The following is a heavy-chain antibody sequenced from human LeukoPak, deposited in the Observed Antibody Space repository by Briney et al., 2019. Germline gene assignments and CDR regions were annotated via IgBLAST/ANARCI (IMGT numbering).Heavy chain of an antibody. V-gene: IGHV5-10-1*01. Sequence: GESLKISCKGSGYSFTSYWISWVRQMPGKGLEWMGRIDPSDSYTNYSPSFQGHVTISADKSISTAYLQWSSLKASDTAMYYCASQYCSSTSCYAVNWFDPWGQGTLVTVSS. J-gene: IGHJ5*02. D-gene: IGHD2-2*01. CDR2: IDPSDSYT. CDR3: ASQYCSSTSCYAVNWFDP. CDR1: GYSFTSYW.